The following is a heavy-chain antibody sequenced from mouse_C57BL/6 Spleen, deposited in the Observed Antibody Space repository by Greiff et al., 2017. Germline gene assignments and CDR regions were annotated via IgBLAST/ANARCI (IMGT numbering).Heavy chain of an antibody. CDR1: GYSITSGYY. V-gene: IGHV3-6*01. Sequence: ESGPGLVKPFQSLSLTCSVTGYSITSGYYWNWIRQFPGNKLEWMGYISYDGGNNYNPSLKNTISITRNTSTNQFYLKLNSVTTEDTATYYCASPDGSSPFYAMDYWGQGTSVTVSS. CDR3: ASPDGSSPFYAMDY. J-gene: IGHJ4*01. CDR2: ISYDGGN. D-gene: IGHD1-1*01.